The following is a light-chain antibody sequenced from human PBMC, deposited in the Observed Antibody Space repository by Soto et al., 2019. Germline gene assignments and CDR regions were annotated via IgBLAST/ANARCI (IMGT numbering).Light chain of an antibody. Sequence: EIVLTQSPATLSVSPGDRATLSCRASQSVSTNLAWYQQRPGQVPRLLIYGASTRATGVPARFGGSGSGTEFTLTISSLQSEDFAVYYCLHYNNRPPYSFGQGTQLEIK. CDR3: LHYNNRPPYS. V-gene: IGKV3-15*01. J-gene: IGKJ2*01. CDR1: QSVSTN. CDR2: GAS.